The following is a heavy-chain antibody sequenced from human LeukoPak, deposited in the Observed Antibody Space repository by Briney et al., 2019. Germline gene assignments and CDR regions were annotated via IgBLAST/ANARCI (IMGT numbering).Heavy chain of an antibody. CDR2: IIPIFGTA. Sequence: SVKVSCKASGGTFSSYAIGWVRQAPGQGLEWMGGIIPIFGTANYAQKFQGRVTITADESTSTAYMELSSLRSEDTAVYYCAREPDRDIAAAGTPVNGMDVWGQGTTVTVSS. J-gene: IGHJ6*02. V-gene: IGHV1-69*13. CDR3: AREPDRDIAAAGTPVNGMDV. CDR1: GGTFSSYA. D-gene: IGHD6-13*01.